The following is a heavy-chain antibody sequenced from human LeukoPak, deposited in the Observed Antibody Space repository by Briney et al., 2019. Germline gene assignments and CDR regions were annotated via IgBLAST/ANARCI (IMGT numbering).Heavy chain of an antibody. CDR1: GFTFSDAW. CDR2: ISGSGGST. CDR3: AKRLLWFGEYYFDY. J-gene: IGHJ4*02. V-gene: IGHV3-23*01. D-gene: IGHD3-10*01. Sequence: GGSLRLSCAGSGFTFSDAWMSWVRQAPGKGLEWVSAISGSGGSTYYADSVKGRFTISRDNSKNTLYLQMNSLRAEDTAVYYCAKRLLWFGEYYFDYWGQGTLVTVSS.